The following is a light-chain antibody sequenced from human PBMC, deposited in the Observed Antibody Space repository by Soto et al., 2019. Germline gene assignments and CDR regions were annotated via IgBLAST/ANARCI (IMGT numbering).Light chain of an antibody. CDR3: CSYAGSSTLVV. CDR1: SSDVGSYNL. J-gene: IGLJ2*01. CDR2: EGS. Sequence: QSALTQPASVSGSPGQSITISCTGTSSDVGSYNLVSWYQQQPGKAPKLMIYEGSKRPSGVSNRFSGSKSGNTASLTISGLQAEDEADYYCCSYAGSSTLVVFGGGTQLTVL. V-gene: IGLV2-23*03.